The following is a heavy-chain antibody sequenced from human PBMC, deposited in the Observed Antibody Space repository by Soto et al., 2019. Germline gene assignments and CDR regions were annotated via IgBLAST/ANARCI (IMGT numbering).Heavy chain of an antibody. V-gene: IGHV4-39*01. J-gene: IGHJ4*02. Sequence: QLQLQESGPGLVKPSETLSLTCTVSGGSISSSSYYWGWIRQPPGKGLEWIGSIYYSGSTYYNPPLKSRVTISVDTSKNQFSLKLSSVTAADTAVYYCARSMTTVVTLDYWGQGTLVTVSS. CDR2: IYYSGST. CDR1: GGSISSSSYY. CDR3: ARSMTTVVTLDY. D-gene: IGHD4-17*01.